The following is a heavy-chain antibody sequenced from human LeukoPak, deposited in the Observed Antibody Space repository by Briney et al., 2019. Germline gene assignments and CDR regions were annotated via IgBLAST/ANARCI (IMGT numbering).Heavy chain of an antibody. CDR3: TRAVWNTNAFDV. Sequence: GGSLRLSCAASGFTFSSYGMHWVRQAPGKGLEWVALIWYDGTNKYYADSVKGRFTISRDNAKNTLYLQMNSLRAEDTAVYYCTRAVWNTNAFDVWGQGTMVTVSP. V-gene: IGHV3-33*03. CDR1: GFTFSSYG. J-gene: IGHJ3*01. CDR2: IWYDGTNK. D-gene: IGHD3-16*01.